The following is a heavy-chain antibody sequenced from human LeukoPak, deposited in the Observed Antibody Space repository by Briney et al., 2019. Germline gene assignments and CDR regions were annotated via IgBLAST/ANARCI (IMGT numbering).Heavy chain of an antibody. CDR1: GDSVTSYY. V-gene: IGHV4-59*02. Sequence: PSETLFLTCSVSGDSVTSYYWSWIRQPPGRGLEWIGYVFHSGVTNYNPSLKSRVTLSLDTSKDQFSLKLKSVTAADTAVYFCATRADWFDPWGQGTLVTVSS. J-gene: IGHJ5*02. CDR3: ATRADWFDP. CDR2: VFHSGVT.